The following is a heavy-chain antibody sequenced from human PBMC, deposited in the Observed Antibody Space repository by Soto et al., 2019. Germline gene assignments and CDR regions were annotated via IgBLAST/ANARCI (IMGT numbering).Heavy chain of an antibody. Sequence: GGSLRLSCAASGFTFSDYYMSWIRQAPGKGLEWVSYISSSSYTNYADSVKGRFTISRDNAKNSLYLQMNSLRAEDTAVYYCASRYSSSSGYDYRGQGTLVTVSS. CDR3: ASRYSSSSGYDY. CDR1: GFTFSDYY. J-gene: IGHJ4*02. D-gene: IGHD6-6*01. V-gene: IGHV3-11*06. CDR2: ISSSSYT.